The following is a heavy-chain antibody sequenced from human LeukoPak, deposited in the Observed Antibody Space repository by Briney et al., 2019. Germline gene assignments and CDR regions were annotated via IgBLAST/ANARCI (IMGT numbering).Heavy chain of an antibody. V-gene: IGHV3-66*01. J-gene: IGHJ4*02. D-gene: IGHD1-26*01. CDR2: LYSGYST. CDR3: ARDSSGSHIIDY. Sequence: GRSLRLSCAASGFTVSSSYMSWVRQAPGKGLEWVSALYSGYSTYYADSVKGRFTISRDNSKNTLYLQMNNLRAEDTAVYYCARDSSGSHIIDYWGQGILVTVSS. CDR1: GFTVSSSY.